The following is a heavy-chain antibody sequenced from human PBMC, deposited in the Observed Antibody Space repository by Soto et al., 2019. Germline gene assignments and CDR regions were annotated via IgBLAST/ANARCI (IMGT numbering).Heavy chain of an antibody. CDR3: ARGTPASITGTTGWFDP. CDR2: IYHSGST. J-gene: IGHJ5*02. D-gene: IGHD1-7*01. CDR1: GYSIGSGYY. V-gene: IGHV4-38-2*01. Sequence: CGTLSLTCAVSGYSIGSGYYWGWFRQPPGKGLEWIGSIYHSGSTYYNPSLKSRVTISVDTSKNQFSLKLSSVTAADTAVYYCARGTPASITGTTGWFDPWIQGTLLTVS.